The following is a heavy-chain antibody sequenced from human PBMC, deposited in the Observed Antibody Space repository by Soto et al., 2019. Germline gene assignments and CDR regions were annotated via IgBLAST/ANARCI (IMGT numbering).Heavy chain of an antibody. CDR1: GGSFSSYT. V-gene: IGHV1-69*02. CDR2: IIPTLGVP. CDR3: ATGGSIGRRPGIDY. J-gene: IGHJ4*02. Sequence: QVQLVQSGAEVKYPGSSVKVSCKASGGSFSSYTLSWVRQAPGQGLEWMGRIIPTLGVPTYAHKFQDRVTITADKSTRSAYLELSSLTSDDTAVYYGATGGSIGRRPGIDYGGQGTLVTVSS. D-gene: IGHD2-8*02.